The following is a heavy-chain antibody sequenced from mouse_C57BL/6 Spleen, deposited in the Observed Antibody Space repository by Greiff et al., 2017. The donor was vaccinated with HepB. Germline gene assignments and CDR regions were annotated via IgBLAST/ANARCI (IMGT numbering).Heavy chain of an antibody. CDR3: ARGDDGCYWFAY. V-gene: IGHV1-26*01. CDR1: GYTLTDYY. CDR2: IHPNNGGT. Sequence: EVQLQQSGPELVKPGASVKISFKASGYTLTDYYMNWVKPSHGQSLEWIGDIHPNNGGTSYNQKFNGKATLTGDNSSSPAYMELRSLTSGDSAVFYCARGDDGCYWFAYWSQGTLVTVAA. J-gene: IGHJ3*01. D-gene: IGHD2-3*01.